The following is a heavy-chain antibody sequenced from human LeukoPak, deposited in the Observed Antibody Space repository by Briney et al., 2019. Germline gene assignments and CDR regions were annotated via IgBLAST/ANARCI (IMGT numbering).Heavy chain of an antibody. CDR3: ARGRLGDGYNLEL. J-gene: IGHJ4*02. Sequence: ASVKVSCKASGYTFTDFYIHWVRQAPGQGLEWMGWINPKSGGTHFAQNFKDRVTMTRDTSISTVVMELSRLRSDDTAVYYCARGRLGDGYNLELWGQGTLVTVSS. CDR1: GYTFTDFY. CDR2: INPKSGGT. V-gene: IGHV1-2*02. D-gene: IGHD5-24*01.